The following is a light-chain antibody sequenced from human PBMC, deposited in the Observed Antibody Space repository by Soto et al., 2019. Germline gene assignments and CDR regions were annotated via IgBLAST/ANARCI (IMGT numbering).Light chain of an antibody. CDR3: QVWDSGSDHPHYV. CDR1: NIGSKS. CDR2: DDS. J-gene: IGLJ1*01. Sequence: SYELTQPPSVSVAPGQTARITCGGNNIGSKSVHWYQQTPGQAPVLVVYDDSDRHSGIPERFSGSNSGNTATLTSSRVEAGDEADYYCQVWDSGSDHPHYVFGTGTKVTVL. V-gene: IGLV3-21*02.